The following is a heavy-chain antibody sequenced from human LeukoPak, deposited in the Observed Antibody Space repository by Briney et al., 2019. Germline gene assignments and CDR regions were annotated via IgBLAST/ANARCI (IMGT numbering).Heavy chain of an antibody. CDR3: AKDKEYYDFWSGYLPSYGMDV. Sequence: TGGSLRLSCAASGFTFSSYVMSWVRQAPGKGLEWVSAISGSGGSTYYADSVKGRFTISRDNSKNTLYLQMNSLRAEDTAVYYCAKDKEYYDFWSGYLPSYGMDVWGQGTTVTVSS. D-gene: IGHD3-3*01. CDR2: ISGSGGST. CDR1: GFTFSSYV. V-gene: IGHV3-23*01. J-gene: IGHJ6*02.